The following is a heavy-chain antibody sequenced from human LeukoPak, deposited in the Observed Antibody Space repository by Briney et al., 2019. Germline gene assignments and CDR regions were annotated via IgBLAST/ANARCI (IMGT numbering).Heavy chain of an antibody. Sequence: PGGSLRLSCAASGFTFSRYGMHWVRQAPGKGLEWVAFIRYDGSDKYYSDSVQGRFSVSRDNSKSTVYMQMTSLRREDTAVYYCATFSLSXDGTYDFDHWGQGTLVIVSS. D-gene: IGHD3-22*01. CDR1: GFTFSRYG. V-gene: IGHV3-30*02. J-gene: IGHJ4*02. CDR3: ATFSLSXDGTYDFDH. CDR2: IRYDGSDK.